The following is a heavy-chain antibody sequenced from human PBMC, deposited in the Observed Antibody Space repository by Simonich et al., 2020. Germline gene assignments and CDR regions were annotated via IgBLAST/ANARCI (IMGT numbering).Heavy chain of an antibody. Sequence: GGGLVQPGGSLRLSCAASGFTFSSYAMRWVRQAPGKGLGGVSAISGSGGSTYYADSVKGRFTISRDNSKNTLYLQMNSLRAEDTAVYYCAKDLGERITMIVVVIDAFDIWGQGTMVTVSS. CDR3: AKDLGERITMIVVVIDAFDI. D-gene: IGHD3-22*01. CDR1: GFTFSSYA. V-gene: IGHV3-23*01. CDR2: ISGSGGST. J-gene: IGHJ3*02.